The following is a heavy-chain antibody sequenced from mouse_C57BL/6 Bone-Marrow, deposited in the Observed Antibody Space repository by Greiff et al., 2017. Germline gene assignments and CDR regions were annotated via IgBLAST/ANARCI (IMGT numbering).Heavy chain of an antibody. V-gene: IGHV1-54*01. J-gene: IGHJ2*01. CDR3: ARENWDYFDY. CDR1: GYAFTNYL. CDR2: INPGSGGT. Sequence: VQLQQSGAELVRPGTSVKVSCKASGYAFTNYLIEWVKQRPGQGLEWIGVINPGSGGTNYNEKFKGKATLTADKSSRTAYMQLSSLTSEDSAVYFCARENWDYFDYWGQGTTLTVSS. D-gene: IGHD4-1*01.